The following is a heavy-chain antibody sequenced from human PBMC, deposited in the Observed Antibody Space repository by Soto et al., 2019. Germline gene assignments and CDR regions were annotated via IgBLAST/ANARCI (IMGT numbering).Heavy chain of an antibody. CDR3: AKDLAGATAS. D-gene: IGHD1-26*01. V-gene: IGHV3-23*01. CDR1: GFTFSSYA. CDR2: ISGSGGRT. Sequence: GGSLRLSCAASGFTFSSYALAWVRQAPGKGLEWVSVISGSGGRTYYADSVKGRFTISSDNSKNTLLLQMNNLSAEDTAVYYCAKDLAGATASWGQGTLVTVSS. J-gene: IGHJ5*02.